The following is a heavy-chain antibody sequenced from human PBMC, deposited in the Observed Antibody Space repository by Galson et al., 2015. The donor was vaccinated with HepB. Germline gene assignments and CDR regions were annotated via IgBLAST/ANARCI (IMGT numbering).Heavy chain of an antibody. CDR2: INHSGST. Sequence: LSLTCAVYGGSFRGNYWSWIRQPPRKGLEWIGEINHSGSTNYNPSLKSRVTISLDTSKKQFSLKLTSVTAADTAVYFCSRRGNGFNLPDFDYWGQGSLVTVSS. J-gene: IGHJ4*02. CDR3: SRRGNGFNLPDFDY. CDR1: GGSFRGNY. D-gene: IGHD5-24*01. V-gene: IGHV4-34*01.